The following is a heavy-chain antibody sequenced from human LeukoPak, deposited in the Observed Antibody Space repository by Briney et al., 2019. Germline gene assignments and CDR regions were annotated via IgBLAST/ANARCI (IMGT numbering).Heavy chain of an antibody. CDR1: GFTFSSYA. CDR3: ARDFPLRKYCSSTSCPYYYYYGMDV. D-gene: IGHD2-2*01. Sequence: GGSLRLSCAASGFTFSSYAMSWVRQAPGKGLEWVSAISGSGGSTYYADSVKGRFTISRDNSKNSLYLQMNSLRAEDTAVYYCARDFPLRKYCSSTSCPYYYYYGMDVWGQGTTVTVSS. V-gene: IGHV3-23*01. CDR2: ISGSGGST. J-gene: IGHJ6*02.